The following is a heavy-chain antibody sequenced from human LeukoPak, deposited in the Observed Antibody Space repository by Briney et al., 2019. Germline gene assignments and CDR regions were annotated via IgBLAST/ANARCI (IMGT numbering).Heavy chain of an antibody. D-gene: IGHD3/OR15-3a*01. V-gene: IGHV4-59*03. CDR1: DGSIRTYY. Sequence: SETLSLTCSVSDGSIRTYYWSWIRQSPGQGLEWIGNIYYRGDINYNPSLKSRVIISIDTSKNQFSLKVTSLTAADTAVYYCATNEDWAEAVWGQGTLVIVSS. CDR3: ATNEDWAEAV. CDR2: IYYRGDI. J-gene: IGHJ4*02.